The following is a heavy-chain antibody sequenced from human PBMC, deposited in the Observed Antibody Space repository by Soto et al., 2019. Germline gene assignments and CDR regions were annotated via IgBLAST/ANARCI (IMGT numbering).Heavy chain of an antibody. J-gene: IGHJ4*02. CDR1: GCNFITYT. CDR3: AKARCTTSNCYVPDY. V-gene: IGHV3-23*01. D-gene: IGHD2-8*01. CDR2: ISGSGGSP. Sequence: GGSMRLSWAASGCNFITYTRSWVRREPGKGLEWVSAISGSGGSPSYADSVQGRFTISRDNPKKTLYLQMNSLRAEDTAVYYCAKARCTTSNCYVPDYWGQGTLVTVSS.